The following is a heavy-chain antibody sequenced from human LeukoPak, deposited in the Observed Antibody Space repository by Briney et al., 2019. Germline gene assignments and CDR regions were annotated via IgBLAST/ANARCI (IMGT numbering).Heavy chain of an antibody. CDR1: GGSITNGYW. CDR3: ARRAGIAPVRWYFDL. J-gene: IGHJ2*01. CDR2: IYHDGST. Sequence: SETLSPTSPVSGGSITNGYWWGWVRQPPRKGREGIGEIYHDGSTNYNPSLKSRVTISMDKSKNQLSLKLNFVAAADTAVYYCARRAGIAPVRWYFDLWGRGTLVTVSS. D-gene: IGHD6-13*01. V-gene: IGHV4-4*02.